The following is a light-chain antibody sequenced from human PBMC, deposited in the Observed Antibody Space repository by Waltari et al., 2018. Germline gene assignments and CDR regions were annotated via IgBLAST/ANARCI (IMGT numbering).Light chain of an antibody. V-gene: IGLV1-40*01. Sequence: QSMLTQPPSVSGTPGQRVTISCSGSTSNIGAGHDVPWYQHLPGTAPKLLIYGNNTRPSGVPDRFSGSKSGTSASLAITGLQADDEADYFCQSFDNMLSGGVVFGGGTKLAVL. CDR1: TSNIGAGHD. CDR3: QSFDNMLSGGVV. J-gene: IGLJ2*01. CDR2: GNN.